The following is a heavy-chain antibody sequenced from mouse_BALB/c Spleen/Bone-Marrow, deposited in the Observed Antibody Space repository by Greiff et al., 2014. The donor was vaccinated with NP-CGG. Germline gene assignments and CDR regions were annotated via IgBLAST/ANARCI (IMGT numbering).Heavy chain of an antibody. Sequence: VQVVESGPGLVAPSQSLSITCTVSGFSLTTYGVHWVRQPPEKGLEWLGVIWPDGSTNYNSALMSRLSIRKDNSKSQVFLKMNSLQTDDTAMYYCARITTATGAMDYWGQGTSVTVSS. CDR3: ARITTATGAMDY. CDR2: IWPDGST. J-gene: IGHJ4*01. D-gene: IGHD1-2*01. CDR1: GFSLTTYG. V-gene: IGHV2-9*02.